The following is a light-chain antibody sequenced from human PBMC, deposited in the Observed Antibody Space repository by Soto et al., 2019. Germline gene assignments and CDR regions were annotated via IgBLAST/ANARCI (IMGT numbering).Light chain of an antibody. Sequence: EIVLTQSPATPSVSRGERATLACRASQSISRTLAWYQQKPGQPPRLLIYDASTRATGFPARFSASGSGTDFTLTISRLEPEDFAVYYCQQYGRSPFTFGPGTKVDI. J-gene: IGKJ3*01. CDR1: QSISRT. V-gene: IGKV3-20*01. CDR2: DAS. CDR3: QQYGRSPFT.